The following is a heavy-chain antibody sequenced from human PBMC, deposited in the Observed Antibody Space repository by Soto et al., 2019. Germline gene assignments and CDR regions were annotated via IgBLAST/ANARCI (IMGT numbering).Heavy chain of an antibody. V-gene: IGHV1-18*01. Sequence: QVHLVQSGVEVKTPGASVKVSCQASGYTFFTYDISWVRQAPGQGLEWMGWISTYSGDTKYAQKFKGRVTMTTDTSTTTAYLELRSLRSDATAVYYCARHHGPSTSENWFDPGGQGTLVTVTS. D-gene: IGHD4-17*01. CDR1: GYTFFTYD. CDR3: ARHHGPSTSENWFDP. CDR2: ISTYSGDT. J-gene: IGHJ5*02.